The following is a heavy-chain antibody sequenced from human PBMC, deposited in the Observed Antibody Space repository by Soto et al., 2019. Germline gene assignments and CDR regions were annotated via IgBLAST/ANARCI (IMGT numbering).Heavy chain of an antibody. Sequence: EVQLVESGGGLVQPGRSLRLSCAASGFTFDDYAMHWVRQAPGKGLEWVSGISWNSGSIGYADSVKGRFTIPRDNAKNCRRLQMNSLRAKDPALYYCAKGGQLLSEGGGYWGQGTLVSVSS. CDR2: ISWNSGSI. CDR3: AKGGQLLSEGGGY. V-gene: IGHV3-9*01. CDR1: GFTFDDYA. J-gene: IGHJ4*02. D-gene: IGHD2-2*01.